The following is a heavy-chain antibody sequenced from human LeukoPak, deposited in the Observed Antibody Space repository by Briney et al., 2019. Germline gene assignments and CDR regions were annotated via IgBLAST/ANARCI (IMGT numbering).Heavy chain of an antibody. CDR2: ISNSGTTI. V-gene: IGHV3-11*01. D-gene: IGHD2-2*01. Sequence: GGSLRLSCAASGIGFSDYYMSWIRQAPGKGLEWLSSISNSGTTIYYADSVKGRFTISRDNSKNALFLQMNSLSAEDTAVYYCAKSGPYCSSTTCNYFDYWGQGTLVTVSS. CDR1: GIGFSDYY. J-gene: IGHJ4*02. CDR3: AKSGPYCSSTTCNYFDY.